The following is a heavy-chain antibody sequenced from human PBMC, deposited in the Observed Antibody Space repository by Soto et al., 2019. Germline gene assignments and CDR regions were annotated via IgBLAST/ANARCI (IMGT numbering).Heavy chain of an antibody. J-gene: IGHJ4*02. CDR2: IYYSGST. Sequence: SETLSLTCTVSGGSISSSSYYWGWIRQPPVKVLEWIGSIYYSGSTYYNPSLKSRVTISVDTSKNQFSLKLSSVTAAVTAVYYCARLFYDFWSGAPDYWGQGTLVTVSS. CDR1: GGSISSSSYY. CDR3: ARLFYDFWSGAPDY. D-gene: IGHD3-3*01. V-gene: IGHV4-39*01.